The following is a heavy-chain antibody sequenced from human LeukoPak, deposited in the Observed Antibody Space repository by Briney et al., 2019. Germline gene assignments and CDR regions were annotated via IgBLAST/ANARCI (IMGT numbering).Heavy chain of an antibody. CDR2: IIPIFGTA. Sequence: SVKVSCKASGGTFTSYAISWVRQAPGQGLEWMGGIIPIFGTANYAQKFQGRVTITADESTSTAYMELSSLRSEDTAVYYCANGLIRLQYTSYYYYGMDVWGQGTTVTVSS. V-gene: IGHV1-69*01. CDR1: GGTFTSYA. J-gene: IGHJ6*02. CDR3: ANGLIRLQYTSYYYYGMDV. D-gene: IGHD4-11*01.